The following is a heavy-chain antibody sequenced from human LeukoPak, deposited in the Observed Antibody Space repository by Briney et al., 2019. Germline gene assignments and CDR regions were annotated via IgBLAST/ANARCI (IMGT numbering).Heavy chain of an antibody. CDR2: IYYSGST. Sequence: SETLSLTCTVSGGSISSSSYYWGWIRQPPGKGLEWIGSIYYSGSTYYNPSLKSRVTISVDTSKNQFSLQLSSVTAADTAVYYCASSSSGWPTAGDYWGQGTLVTVSS. CDR3: ASSSSGWPTAGDY. CDR1: GGSISSSSYY. V-gene: IGHV4-39*01. D-gene: IGHD6-19*01. J-gene: IGHJ4*02.